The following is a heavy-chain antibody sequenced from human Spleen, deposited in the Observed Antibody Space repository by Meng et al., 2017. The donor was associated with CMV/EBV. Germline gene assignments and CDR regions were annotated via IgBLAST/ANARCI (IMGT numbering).Heavy chain of an antibody. CDR2: INDSKTT. D-gene: IGHD3-3*01. CDR3: ARGGQKSRVSGVAVYYFDY. V-gene: IGHV4-34*01. Sequence: SETLSLTCVVYGGSFSDYYWSWVRQSSGKGLEFIGGINDSKTTNYFPSLRSRVTISLDTSKKQFSLNLTSVTAADTAVYYCARGGQKSRVSGVAVYYFDYWGQGTPVTVSS. CDR1: GGSFSDYY. J-gene: IGHJ4*02.